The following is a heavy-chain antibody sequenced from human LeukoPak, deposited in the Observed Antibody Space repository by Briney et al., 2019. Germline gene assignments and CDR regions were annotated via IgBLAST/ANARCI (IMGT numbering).Heavy chain of an antibody. CDR2: INHSGST. J-gene: IGHJ4*02. V-gene: IGHV4-34*01. Sequence: PSETLSLTCAVHGGSFSGYYWSWIRQPPGKGLEWIGEINHSGSTNYNPSLKSRVTISVDTSKNQFSLKLSSVTAADTAVYYCARRSQADSSGYYYGYWGQGTLVTVSS. D-gene: IGHD3-22*01. CDR3: ARRSQADSSGYYYGY. CDR1: GGSFSGYY.